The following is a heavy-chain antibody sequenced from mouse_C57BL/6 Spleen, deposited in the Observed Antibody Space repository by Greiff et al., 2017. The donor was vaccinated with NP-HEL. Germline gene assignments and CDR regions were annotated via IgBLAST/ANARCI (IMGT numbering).Heavy chain of an antibody. Sequence: QVHVKQSGAELVKPGASVKISCKASGYAFSSYWMNWVKQRPGKGLEWIGQIYPGDGDTNYNGKFKGKATLTADKSSSTAYMQLSSLTSEDSAVYFCARIRGNYYGSEDYFDYWGQGTTLTVSS. CDR1: GYAFSSYW. CDR3: ARIRGNYYGSEDYFDY. CDR2: IYPGDGDT. D-gene: IGHD1-1*01. J-gene: IGHJ2*01. V-gene: IGHV1-80*01.